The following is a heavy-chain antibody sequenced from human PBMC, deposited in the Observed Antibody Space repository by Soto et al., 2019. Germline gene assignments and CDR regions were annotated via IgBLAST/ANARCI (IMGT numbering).Heavy chain of an antibody. CDR1: GYTFTSYA. Sequence: QVQLVQSGAEVKKPGASVKVSCKASGYTFTSYAMHWVRQAPGQRLEWMGWINAGNGNTKYSEKFQGRVTITRDTPASTAYMELSSLRSEDTAVFYCARASGVVTDDYWGQGTLVTVSS. CDR2: INAGNGNT. J-gene: IGHJ4*02. CDR3: ARASGVVTDDY. D-gene: IGHD2-15*01. V-gene: IGHV1-3*01.